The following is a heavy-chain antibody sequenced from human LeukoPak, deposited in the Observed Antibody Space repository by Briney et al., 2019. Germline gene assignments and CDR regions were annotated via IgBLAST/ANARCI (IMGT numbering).Heavy chain of an antibody. Sequence: GESPKISCKGSGYSFTSYWIGWVRPMPGKGLEWMGIIYPGDSDTRYCPSFQGQVTISADKSISTAYLQWSSLKASDTAMYYCARVIAVAGRGNWFDPWGQGTLVTVSS. V-gene: IGHV5-51*01. J-gene: IGHJ5*02. CDR3: ARVIAVAGRGNWFDP. CDR1: GYSFTSYW. D-gene: IGHD6-19*01. CDR2: IYPGDSDT.